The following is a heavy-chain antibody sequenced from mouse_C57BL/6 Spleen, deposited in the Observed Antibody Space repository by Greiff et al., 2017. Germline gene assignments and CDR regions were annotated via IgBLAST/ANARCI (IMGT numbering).Heavy chain of an antibody. J-gene: IGHJ3*01. CDR1: GYTFTSYW. CDR3: ARGEGPWFAY. Sequence: VQLQQPGAELVKPGASVKLSCKASGYTFTSYWMHWVKQRPGRGLEWIGRLDPNRGGTKYNEKFKSKATLTVDKPSSPAYMQLSSLTSEDSAVYYCARGEGPWFAYWGQGTLVTVSA. V-gene: IGHV1-72*01. CDR2: LDPNRGGT.